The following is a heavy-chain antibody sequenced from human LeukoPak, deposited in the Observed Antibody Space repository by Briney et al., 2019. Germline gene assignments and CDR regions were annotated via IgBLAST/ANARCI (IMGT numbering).Heavy chain of an antibody. J-gene: IGHJ4*02. CDR2: IKGDGSEK. Sequence: PGGSLRLSCAASGFTFGSNWMSWVRQAPGKGLEWVANIKGDGSEKNYVDSMKGRFTISRDNVKNSLYLQMNSLRAEDTAVYYCARDHSGYENWGQGTLVTVSS. CDR3: ARDHSGYEN. V-gene: IGHV3-7*04. CDR1: GFTFGSNW. D-gene: IGHD5-12*01.